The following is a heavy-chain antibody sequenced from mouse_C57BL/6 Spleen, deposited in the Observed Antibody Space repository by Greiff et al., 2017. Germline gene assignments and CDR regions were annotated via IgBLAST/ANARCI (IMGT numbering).Heavy chain of an antibody. CDR1: GYTFTSYT. D-gene: IGHD2-4*01. Sequence: VKLQESGAELARPGASVKMSCKASGYTFTSYTMHWVKQRPGQGLEWIGYINPSSGYTKYNQKFKDKATLTADKSSSTAYMQLSSLTSEDSAVYYCARSQYDYDGEDYWGQGTTLTVSS. V-gene: IGHV1-4*01. CDR2: INPSSGYT. J-gene: IGHJ2*01. CDR3: ARSQYDYDGEDY.